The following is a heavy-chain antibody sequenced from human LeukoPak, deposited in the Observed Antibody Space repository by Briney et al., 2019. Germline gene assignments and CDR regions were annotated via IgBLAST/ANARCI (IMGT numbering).Heavy chain of an antibody. Sequence: SVKVSCKASGGTFSSYAISWVRQAPGQGLEWMGRIIPILGTANYAQKFQGRVTITADESTSTAYMELSSLRSEDTAVYYCARGIEYYYGSGSKDAFDIWGQGTMVTVSS. CDR2: IIPILGTA. V-gene: IGHV1-69*11. CDR3: ARGIEYYYGSGSKDAFDI. J-gene: IGHJ3*02. D-gene: IGHD3-10*01. CDR1: GGTFSSYA.